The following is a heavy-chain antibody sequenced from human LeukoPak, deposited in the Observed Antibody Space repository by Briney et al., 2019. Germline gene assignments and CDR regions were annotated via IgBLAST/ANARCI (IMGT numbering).Heavy chain of an antibody. V-gene: IGHV4-39*01. Sequence: SEALSLTCTVSGGSISSSSYYRGWIRQPPGKGLEWIGSIYYSGSTYYNPSLKSRVTISVDTSKNQFSLKLSSVTAADTAVYYCASQIIVGATWFRDYWGQGTLVTVSS. CDR3: ASQIIVGATWFRDY. J-gene: IGHJ4*02. CDR1: GGSISSSSYY. CDR2: IYYSGST. D-gene: IGHD1-26*01.